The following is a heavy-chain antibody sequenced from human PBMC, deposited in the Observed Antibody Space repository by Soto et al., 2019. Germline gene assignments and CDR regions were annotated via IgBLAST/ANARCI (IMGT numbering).Heavy chain of an antibody. D-gene: IGHD2-21*02. CDR1: GYSFIGYY. V-gene: IGHV1-2*06. CDR3: ARGDVNWFDP. Sequence: GASVKVSCKASGYSFIGYYMHWVRQAPGQGVEWMGRINPKTGVADYAQRFQGRVTMSRDTSITTAYMELSSLRSDDTAVYYCARGDVNWFDPWGQGSLVTVSS. CDR2: INPKTGVA. J-gene: IGHJ5*02.